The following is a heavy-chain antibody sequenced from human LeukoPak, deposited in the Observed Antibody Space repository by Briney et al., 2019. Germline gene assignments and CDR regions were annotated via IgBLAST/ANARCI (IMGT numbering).Heavy chain of an antibody. V-gene: IGHV3-11*04. D-gene: IGHD3-9*01. CDR1: GFTFSDYN. J-gene: IGHJ4*02. CDR3: VTNFDPDVD. Sequence: KPGGSLRLSCAASGFTFSDYNMRWIRQAPGKGLEWVSYISGSSSTIYYADSVKGRFTISRDDAKNSLYLQMNSLRVEGTAVYYCVTNFDPDVDWGQGTLVTVSS. CDR2: ISGSSSTI.